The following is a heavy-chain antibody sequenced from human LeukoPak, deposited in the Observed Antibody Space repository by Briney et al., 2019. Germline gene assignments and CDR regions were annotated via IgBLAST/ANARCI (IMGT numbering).Heavy chain of an antibody. D-gene: IGHD2-15*01. Sequence: PGGSLRLSCAASGFTFSSYAMSWVRQAPGKGLEWVSIISSSGDSTYYADSVQGRFTISRDNSKNTLYLQMNSLRAEDTAIYYCAKARSGWVVAASDYRGQGTLVTVSS. CDR3: AKARSGWVVAASDY. CDR2: ISSSGDST. J-gene: IGHJ4*02. V-gene: IGHV3-23*01. CDR1: GFTFSSYA.